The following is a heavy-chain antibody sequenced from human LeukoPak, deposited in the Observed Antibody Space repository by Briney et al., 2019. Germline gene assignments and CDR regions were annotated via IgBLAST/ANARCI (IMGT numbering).Heavy chain of an antibody. CDR3: ARTGGSSGKYYYYHYMDV. V-gene: IGHV1-46*01. Sequence: ASVKVSCKASGYTFTSYYMHWVRQAPGQGLEWMGIINPSGGSTSYAQKFQGRVTMTRDMSTSTVYMELSSLRSEDTAVYYCARTGGSSGKYYYYHYMDVWGKGTTVTVSS. J-gene: IGHJ6*03. CDR2: INPSGGST. D-gene: IGHD1-1*01. CDR1: GYTFTSYY.